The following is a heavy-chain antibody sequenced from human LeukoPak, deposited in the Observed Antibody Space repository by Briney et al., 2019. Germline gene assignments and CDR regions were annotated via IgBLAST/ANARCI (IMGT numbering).Heavy chain of an antibody. CDR1: GYTFTGYY. J-gene: IGHJ4*02. D-gene: IGHD3-10*01. CDR3: ARPRTVRGVPDY. CDR2: ISPNSGGT. V-gene: IGHV1-2*02. Sequence: ASVKVSCKASGYTFTGYYMHWVRQAPGQGLEWMGWISPNSGGTNYAQKFQGRVTMTRDTSISTAYMELSRLRSDDTAVYYCARPRTVRGVPDYWGQGTLVTVSS.